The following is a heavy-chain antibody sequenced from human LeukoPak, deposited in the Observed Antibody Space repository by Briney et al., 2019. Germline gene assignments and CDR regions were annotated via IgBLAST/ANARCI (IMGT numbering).Heavy chain of an antibody. CDR1: GGSISTSNYY. CDR2: IYYSGST. CDR3: AGDLNVVQLIETEAFDI. Sequence: SETLSLTCTVFGGSISTSNYYWGWIRQPPGKGLEWIGSIYYSGSTYYNPSLKSRVTISVDTSKNQFSLKLSSVTAADTAVYYCAGDLNVVQLIETEAFDIWGQGTMVTVSS. V-gene: IGHV4-39*07. D-gene: IGHD5-24*01. J-gene: IGHJ3*02.